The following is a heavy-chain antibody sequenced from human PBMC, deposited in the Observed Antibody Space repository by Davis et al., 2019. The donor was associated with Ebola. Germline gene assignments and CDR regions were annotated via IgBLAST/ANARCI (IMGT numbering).Heavy chain of an antibody. V-gene: IGHV1-69*13. CDR3: ARDLEVRDGSSWSYYYYYMDV. Sequence: SVKVSCKASGGTFSSYAISWVRQAPGQGLEWMGGIIPIFGTANYAQKFQGRVTITADESTSTAYMELSSLRSEDTAVYYCARDLEVRDGSSWSYYYYYMDVWGKGTTVTVSS. CDR1: GGTFSSYA. D-gene: IGHD6-13*01. J-gene: IGHJ6*03. CDR2: IIPIFGTA.